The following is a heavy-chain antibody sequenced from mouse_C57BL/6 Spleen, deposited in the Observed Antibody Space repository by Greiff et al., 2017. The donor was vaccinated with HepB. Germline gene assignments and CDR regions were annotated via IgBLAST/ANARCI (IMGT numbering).Heavy chain of an antibody. V-gene: IGHV1-26*01. CDR3: ARKGPYYYGSSWYFDV. Sequence: VQLQQSGPELVKPGASVKISCKASGYTFTDYYMNWVKQSHGKSLEWIGDINPNNGGTSYNQKFKGKATLTVDKSSSTAYMELRSLTSEDSAVYYCARKGPYYYGSSWYFDVWGTGTTVTVSS. CDR2: INPNNGGT. CDR1: GYTFTDYY. D-gene: IGHD1-1*01. J-gene: IGHJ1*03.